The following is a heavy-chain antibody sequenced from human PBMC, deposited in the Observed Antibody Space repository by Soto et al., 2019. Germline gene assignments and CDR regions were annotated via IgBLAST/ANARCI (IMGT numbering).Heavy chain of an antibody. Sequence: QVQVVQSGDEVKKPGASVKVSCKASGYTFTNYGFSWVRQAPGQGLEWMGWISGYNGNTKYAEKFQGRVTMTTDTSTSTAHMELRSLRYDDTAVYYCAREGQAPYYYYGMDVW. CDR3: AREGQAPYYYYGMDV. CDR1: GYTFTNYG. J-gene: IGHJ6*01. V-gene: IGHV1-18*01. CDR2: ISGYNGNT.